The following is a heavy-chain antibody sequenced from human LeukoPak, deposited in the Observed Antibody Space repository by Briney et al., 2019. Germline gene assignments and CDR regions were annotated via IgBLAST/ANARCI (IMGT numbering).Heavy chain of an antibody. V-gene: IGHV4-59*01. Sequence: SETLSLTCSVSGASISSYYWNWIQQPPGKGLEWIGNIYIRGSTNYNSSLKSRVTISLDTSKDQFSLKLTSVTAADTAFYYCAKDWELGSWGQGTLVTVSS. D-gene: IGHD1-26*01. CDR1: GASISSYY. CDR2: IYIRGST. CDR3: AKDWELGS. J-gene: IGHJ5*02.